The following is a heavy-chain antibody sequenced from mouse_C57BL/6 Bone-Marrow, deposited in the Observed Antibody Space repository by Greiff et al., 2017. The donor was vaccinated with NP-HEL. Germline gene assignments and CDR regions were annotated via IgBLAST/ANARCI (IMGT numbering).Heavy chain of an antibody. Sequence: VQLQQSGAELARPGASVKLSCKASGYTFTSYGISWVKQRTGQGLEWIGEIYPRSGNTYYNEKFKGKATLTADQSSSTAYMELRSLTSEDSAVYFCARRAYYSNLGFAYWGQGTLVTVSA. CDR3: ARRAYYSNLGFAY. J-gene: IGHJ3*01. CDR1: GYTFTSYG. V-gene: IGHV1-81*01. CDR2: IYPRSGNT. D-gene: IGHD2-5*01.